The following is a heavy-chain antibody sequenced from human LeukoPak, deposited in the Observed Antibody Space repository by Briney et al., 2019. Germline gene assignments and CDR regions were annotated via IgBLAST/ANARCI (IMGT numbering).Heavy chain of an antibody. CDR2: IRSNPYGGTT. Sequence: GGSLRLSCTGSRFIFGDYAMSWFRQAPGKGLEWVGFIRSNPYGGTTEYAASVKGRFTISRDDSKNIAYLQMNSLKTEDTAVYYCTSLKDIVILPAAIGGQGTMVTVSS. CDR3: TSLKDIVILPAAI. CDR1: RFIFGDYA. V-gene: IGHV3-49*03. D-gene: IGHD2-2*01. J-gene: IGHJ3*02.